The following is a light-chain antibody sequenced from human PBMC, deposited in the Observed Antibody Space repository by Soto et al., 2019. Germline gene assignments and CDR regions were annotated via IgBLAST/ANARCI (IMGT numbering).Light chain of an antibody. CDR1: SSDVGGYNY. J-gene: IGLJ2*01. Sequence: QSALTQPASVSGSPGQSITISCTGTSSDVGGYNYVSWYQQHPGKAPKLMIYDVSHRPSGVSNRFSGSKSGNTASLTISGLQAEDEGDYYCSSYTSSSTLVVFGGGTQLTVL. CDR2: DVS. V-gene: IGLV2-14*01. CDR3: SSYTSSSTLVV.